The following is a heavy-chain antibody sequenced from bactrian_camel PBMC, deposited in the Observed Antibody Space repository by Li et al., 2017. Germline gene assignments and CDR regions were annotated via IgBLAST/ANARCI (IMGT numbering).Heavy chain of an antibody. J-gene: IGHJ6*01. CDR1: GLPSRTYY. CDR2: IKSDGRDS. Sequence: HVQLVESGGGLAQSGGSLRLSCATSGLPSRTYYLSWVRQAPGKGLEWVSSIKSDGRDSYYTHSVKGRFTISRDNAKNTVYLQMNSLKSEDTALYYCANRRDAFGYWGQGTQVTVS. CDR3: ANRRDAFGY. V-gene: IGHV3S6*01.